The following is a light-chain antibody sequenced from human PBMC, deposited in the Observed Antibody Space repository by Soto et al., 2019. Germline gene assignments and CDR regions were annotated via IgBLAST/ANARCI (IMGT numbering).Light chain of an antibody. Sequence: QSVLTQPPSASGNPGQRVTISCSGSSPNIGSNYVYWYQQLPGTAPKLLIYSDAQRPSGVPDRISGSKSGTSASLAIRGLRSEDEGDYYCAAWDDSLSGPVFGGGTKVTVL. CDR1: SPNIGSNY. CDR3: AAWDDSLSGPV. CDR2: SDA. V-gene: IGLV1-47*01. J-gene: IGLJ3*02.